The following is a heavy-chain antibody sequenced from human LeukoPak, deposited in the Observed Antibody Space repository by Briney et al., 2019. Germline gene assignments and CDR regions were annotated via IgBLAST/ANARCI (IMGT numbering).Heavy chain of an antibody. D-gene: IGHD2-15*01. CDR1: GFTFGDYA. CDR3: TRVRRPLLEDIVVVVAAKGEIDAFDI. V-gene: IGHV3-49*03. Sequence: PGGSLRLSCTASGFTFGDYAMSWFRQAPGKGLEWVGFIRSKAYGDTTEYAASVKGRFTISRDDSKSIAYLQMNSLKTEDTAVYYCTRVRRPLLEDIVVVVAAKGEIDAFDIWGQGTMVTVPS. CDR2: IRSKAYGDTT. J-gene: IGHJ3*02.